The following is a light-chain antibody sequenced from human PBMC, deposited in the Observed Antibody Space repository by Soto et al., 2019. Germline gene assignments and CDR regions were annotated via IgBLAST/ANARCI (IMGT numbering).Light chain of an antibody. CDR3: QRTSIALP. V-gene: IGKV1-27*01. Sequence: DIQLTQSPSSLSASVGDGVPITCRMTQGISSYLNWYRQKPGKIPNLLIYSAPNLQSGVPSRFSGSGSGTDLPLPISSLQPEDFATFSGQRTSIALPSGGGPRGRS. CDR2: SAP. J-gene: IGKJ4*01. CDR1: QGISSY.